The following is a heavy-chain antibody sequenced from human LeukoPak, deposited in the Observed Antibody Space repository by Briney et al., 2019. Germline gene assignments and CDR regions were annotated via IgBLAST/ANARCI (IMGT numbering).Heavy chain of an antibody. CDR3: ARARPYGSGDHETEFDY. V-gene: IGHV4-30-4*01. D-gene: IGHD3-10*01. CDR2: IYYSGST. Sequence: SEPLSLSCTVSGGSISSGDYYWSWIRQPPGKGLEWIGYIYYSGSTYYNPSLKSRVTISVDTSKNQFSLKLSSVTAADTAVYYCARARPYGSGDHETEFDYWGQGTLVTVSP. J-gene: IGHJ4*02. CDR1: GGSISSGDYY.